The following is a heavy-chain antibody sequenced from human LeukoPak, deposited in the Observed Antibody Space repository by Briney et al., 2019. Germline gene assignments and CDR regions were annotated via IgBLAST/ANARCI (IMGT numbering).Heavy chain of an antibody. CDR3: ARERATVTTGWYYFDY. Sequence: SVTVSCTASGGTFSSYAISWVRQATGQGLEWMGGIIPIFGTANYAQKFQGRVTITADESTSTAYMELSSLRSEDTAVYYCARERATVTTGWYYFDYWGQGTLVTVSS. D-gene: IGHD4-17*01. V-gene: IGHV1-69*13. J-gene: IGHJ4*02. CDR1: GGTFSSYA. CDR2: IIPIFGTA.